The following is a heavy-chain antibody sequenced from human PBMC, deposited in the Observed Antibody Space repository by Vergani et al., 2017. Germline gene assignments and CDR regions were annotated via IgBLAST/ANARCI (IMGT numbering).Heavy chain of an antibody. CDR1: GFTSSYYG. Sequence: QVHLVESGGGVVQPGRSLRLSCVVSGFTSSYYGMHWVRQAPGKGLEGVAVIPYDGTQKYYADSVKGRFTISRDNSKSTLYLQMNSLRTEDTAVYYCATKSCGTPGCQIGYFREWGQGTLVTVSS. J-gene: IGHJ1*01. CDR2: IPYDGTQK. D-gene: IGHD1-1*01. V-gene: IGHV3-30*03. CDR3: ATKSCGTPGCQIGYFRE.